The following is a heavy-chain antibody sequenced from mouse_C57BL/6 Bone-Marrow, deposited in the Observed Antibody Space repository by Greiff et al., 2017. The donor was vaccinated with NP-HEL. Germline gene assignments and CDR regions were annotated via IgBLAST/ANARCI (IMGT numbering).Heavy chain of an antibody. V-gene: IGHV1-81*01. CDR2: IYPRSGNT. CDR3: ARCLFITTVYYFDY. Sequence: VKLVESGAELARPGASVKLSCKASGYTFTSYGISWVKQRTGQGLEWIGEIYPRSGNTYYNEKFKGKATLTADKSSSTAYMELRSLTSEDSAVYFCARCLFITTVYYFDYWGQGTTLTVSS. J-gene: IGHJ2*01. CDR1: GYTFTSYG. D-gene: IGHD1-1*01.